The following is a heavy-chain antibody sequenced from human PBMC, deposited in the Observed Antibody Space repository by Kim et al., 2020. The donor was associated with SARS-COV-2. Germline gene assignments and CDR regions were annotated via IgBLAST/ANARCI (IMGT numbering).Heavy chain of an antibody. CDR1: GFTFSTNG. D-gene: IGHD1-26*01. Sequence: GGSLRLSCAASGFTFSTNGMNWVRQAPGKGLEWVSSISSSSRYIYYADSVQGRFTISRDNARNSLFLQMNSLTAEDTAVYYCARDRGSYRNFDYWGQGTLVTVSS. CDR3: ARDRGSYRNFDY. CDR2: ISSSSRYI. V-gene: IGHV3-21*01. J-gene: IGHJ4*02.